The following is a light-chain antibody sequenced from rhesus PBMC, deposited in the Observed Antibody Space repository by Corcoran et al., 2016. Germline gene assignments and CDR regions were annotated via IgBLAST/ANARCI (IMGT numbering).Light chain of an antibody. V-gene: IGKV1-66*01. J-gene: IGKJ4*01. CDR2: AAA. CDR1: QGINNY. CDR3: RQYDDFPIT. Sequence: DIQMTQSPSSQSATVGDRVTITWRACQGINNYLTWYQQKPGKAPKPLVYAAATLETGAPSRFSGTGSGTEYTLTISNLQTEDITTYYSRQYDDFPITFGRGTKV.